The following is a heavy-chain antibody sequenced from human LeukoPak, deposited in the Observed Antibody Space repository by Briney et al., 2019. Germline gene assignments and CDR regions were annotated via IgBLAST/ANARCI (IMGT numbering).Heavy chain of an antibody. Sequence: GGSLRLSCAASGFTFSSYEMNWVRQAPGKGLEWVSYISSGGNTTYYADSVKGRFTISRDNAKNSLYLQMNSLRAEDTAVYYCARDTYYYDSSGYYVYYFDYWGQGTLVTVSS. D-gene: IGHD3-22*01. V-gene: IGHV3-48*03. CDR1: GFTFSSYE. CDR3: ARDTYYYDSSGYYVYYFDY. J-gene: IGHJ4*02. CDR2: ISSGGNTT.